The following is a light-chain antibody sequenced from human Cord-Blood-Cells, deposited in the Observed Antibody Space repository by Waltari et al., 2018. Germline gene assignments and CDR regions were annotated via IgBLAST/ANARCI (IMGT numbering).Light chain of an antibody. V-gene: IGLV2-14*03. J-gene: IGLJ1*01. CDR1: SSDVGGYNY. Sequence: QSALTQPASVSGSPGQSITISCTGTSSDVGGYNYVSWYQQHPGKAPKPMIYAVSNRPSGVSNRVSGSKSGNTASLTISGLQAEDEADYYCSSYTSSSTYVFGTGTKVTVL. CDR2: AVS. CDR3: SSYTSSSTYV.